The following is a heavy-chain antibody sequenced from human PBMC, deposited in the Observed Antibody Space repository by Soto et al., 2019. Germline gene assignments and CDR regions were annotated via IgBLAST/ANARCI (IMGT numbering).Heavy chain of an antibody. D-gene: IGHD6-13*01. CDR1: GGSISSYY. J-gene: IGHJ6*03. Sequence: SETLSLTCTVSGGSISSYYWSWIRQPPGKGLEWIGYIYYSGSTNYNPSLKSRVTISVDTSKNQFSLKLSSVTAADTAVYYCARDGRKHQLVRPSHNYYYYYMDVWGKGTTVTVSS. V-gene: IGHV4-59*01. CDR2: IYYSGST. CDR3: ARDGRKHQLVRPSHNYYYYYMDV.